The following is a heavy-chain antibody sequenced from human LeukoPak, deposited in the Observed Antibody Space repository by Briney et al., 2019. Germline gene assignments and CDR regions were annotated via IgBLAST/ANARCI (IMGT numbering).Heavy chain of an antibody. CDR3: RGVNGSGSYYYFDY. CDR1: GFTFSNAW. CDR2: ISSNSSYT. J-gene: IGHJ4*02. V-gene: IGHV3-11*03. D-gene: IGHD3-10*01. Sequence: GGSLRLSCAASGFTFSNAWMSWVRQAPGKGLEWVSYISSNSSYTNYADSVKGLFTISRDNAKNSLYLQMNSLRAEDTAVYYCRGVNGSGSYYYFDYWGQGTLVTVSS.